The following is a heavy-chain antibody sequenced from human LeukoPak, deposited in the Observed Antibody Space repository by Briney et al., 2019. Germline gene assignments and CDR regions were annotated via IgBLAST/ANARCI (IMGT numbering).Heavy chain of an antibody. CDR1: GYTFTGYY. CDR2: INPNSGGT. V-gene: IGHV1-2*02. J-gene: IGHJ4*02. CDR3: ARGWSSGSGIPDY. Sequence: GAPVKVSCKASGYTFTGYYMHWVRQAPGQGLEWMGWINPNSGGTNYAQKFQGRVTMTRDTSISTAYMELSRLRSDDTAVYYCARGWSSGSGIPDYWGQGTLVTVSS. D-gene: IGHD3-22*01.